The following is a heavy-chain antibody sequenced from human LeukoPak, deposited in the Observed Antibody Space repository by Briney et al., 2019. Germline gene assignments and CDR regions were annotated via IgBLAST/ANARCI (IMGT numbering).Heavy chain of an antibody. V-gene: IGHV4-4*09. J-gene: IGHJ6*04. CDR1: GGSISSYY. CDR2: IYTSGST. CDR3: ARLLREDV. Sequence: SETLSLTCTVSGGSISSYYWSWIRQPPGKGLEWIGYIYTSGSTNYNPSLKSRVTISVVTSKNQFSLKLSSVTAADTAVYYCARLLREDVWGKGTTVTVSS. D-gene: IGHD3-3*01.